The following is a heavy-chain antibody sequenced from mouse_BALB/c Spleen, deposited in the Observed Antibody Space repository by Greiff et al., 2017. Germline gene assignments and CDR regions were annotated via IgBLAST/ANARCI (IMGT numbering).Heavy chain of an antibody. Sequence: EVKLMESGGGLVKPGGSLKLSCAASGFTFSSYAMSWVRQSPEKRLEWVAEISSGGSYTYYPDTVTGRFTISRDNAKNTLYLEMSSLRSEDTAMYYCARGGTALFDYWGQGTTLTVSS. CDR1: GFTFSSYA. J-gene: IGHJ2*01. V-gene: IGHV5-9-4*01. D-gene: IGHD1-2*01. CDR3: ARGGTALFDY. CDR2: ISSGGSYT.